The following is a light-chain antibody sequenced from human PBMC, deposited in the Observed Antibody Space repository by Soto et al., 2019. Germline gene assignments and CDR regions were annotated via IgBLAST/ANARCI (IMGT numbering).Light chain of an antibody. J-gene: IGLJ1*01. CDR2: DVS. Sequence: QSVLTQPASVSGSPGQSITISCTGTSSDVGGYNYVSWYQQHPGKAPKLMIYDVSNRPSGVSNRFSGPKSGNTASLTISGLQAVDVADNYCSPPTSRRTPVSATGPKLTVL. V-gene: IGLV2-14*01. CDR3: SPPTSRRTPV. CDR1: SSDVGGYNY.